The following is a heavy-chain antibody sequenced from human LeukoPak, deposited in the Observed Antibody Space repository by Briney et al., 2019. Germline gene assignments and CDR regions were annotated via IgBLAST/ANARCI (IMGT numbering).Heavy chain of an antibody. V-gene: IGHV4-4*07. Sequence: SGTLSLTCAVSGVSISSYYWSWFRQLAGKGLEWIGRIYITGSTNYNPPLKSRVTMSVDTSKSQFSLRLSSVTAADTAVYYCARSGGDFWSGSFGYLDYWGQGTLVTVSS. CDR3: ARSGGDFWSGSFGYLDY. D-gene: IGHD3-3*01. CDR2: IYITGST. J-gene: IGHJ4*02. CDR1: GVSISSYY.